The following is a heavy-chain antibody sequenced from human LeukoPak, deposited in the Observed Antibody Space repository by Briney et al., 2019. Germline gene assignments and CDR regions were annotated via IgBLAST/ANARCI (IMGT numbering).Heavy chain of an antibody. CDR3: TQRQGPTSGSYDYFDP. CDR2: IHSSGYT. V-gene: IGHV4-4*09. J-gene: IGHJ5*02. D-gene: IGHD1-26*01. CDR1: GGSISSYG. Sequence: PSETLSLTCTVSGGSISSYGWSWVRQPPGQGLEWIAYIHSSGYTNYNPSLRSRVTISVDTSNNQFSLKVTSVTAADTAIYYCTQRQGPTSGSYDYFDPWGQGALVTVSS.